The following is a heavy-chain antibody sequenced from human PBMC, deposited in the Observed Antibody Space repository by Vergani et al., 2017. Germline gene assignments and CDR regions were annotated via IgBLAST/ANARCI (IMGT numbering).Heavy chain of an antibody. CDR2: ISSSGSTI. CDR3: VRDVRVSRT. CDR1: GFIFSDYY. V-gene: IGHV3-11*04. J-gene: IGHJ3*01. Sequence: VQLVESGGGLVQPGGSLRLSCAASGFIFSDYYMSWIRQAPGTGLEWVSYISSSGSTIYYAGSVKGRFTISRDNAKNSLYRDMSSLRAEGAAVYYCVRDVRVSRTWGQGTLVAVSS.